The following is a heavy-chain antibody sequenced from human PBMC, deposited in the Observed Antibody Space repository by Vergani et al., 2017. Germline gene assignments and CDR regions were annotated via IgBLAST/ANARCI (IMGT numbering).Heavy chain of an antibody. J-gene: IGHJ4*02. V-gene: IGHV4-61*02. CDR2: IYTSGST. CDR1: GGSLSSGSYY. CDR3: ARDYYGEMDY. Sequence: QVQLPESGPGLVKPSQTLSLTCTVSGGSLSSGSYYWSWIRQPAGKGLEWIGRIYTSGSTNYNPSLKSRVTISVDTSKNQFSLKLSSVTAADTAVYYCARDYYGEMDYWGQGTLVTVSS. D-gene: IGHD4-17*01.